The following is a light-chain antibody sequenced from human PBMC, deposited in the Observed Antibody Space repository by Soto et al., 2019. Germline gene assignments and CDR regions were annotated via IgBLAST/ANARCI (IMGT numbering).Light chain of an antibody. J-gene: IGLJ1*01. CDR3: CSYVGSNIFYV. CDR1: NSDLGTYNL. V-gene: IGLV2-23*02. CDR2: EVT. Sequence: QSVLTQPASVSGSPGQSITISCTGTNSDLGTYNLVSWYQQHPGKAPKTIIYEVTKRPSGVSKRFSGSKSGNTASLTISGLQAEDEADYYCCSYVGSNIFYVVGNGTKVTV.